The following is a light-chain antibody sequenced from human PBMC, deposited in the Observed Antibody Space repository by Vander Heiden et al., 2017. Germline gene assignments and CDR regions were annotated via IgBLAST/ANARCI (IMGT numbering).Light chain of an antibody. CDR2: DAS. V-gene: IGKV1-33*01. CDR1: QGISNY. Sequence: DIQLTQSPSSLSASVGDRVTITCQASQGISNYLNWYQQKPGKAPKLLIYDASNLETGVPSRFSGSGSGTDFTFTISSLQPEDIATYYCQQYDNHPPLTFGGGTKVEIK. J-gene: IGKJ4*01. CDR3: QQYDNHPPLT.